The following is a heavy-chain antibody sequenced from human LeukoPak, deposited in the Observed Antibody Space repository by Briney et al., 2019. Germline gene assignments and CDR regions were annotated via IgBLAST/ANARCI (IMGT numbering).Heavy chain of an antibody. D-gene: IGHD5-24*01. CDR1: GGTFSSYA. Sequence: ASVKVSCKASGGTFSSYAISWVRQAPGQGLEWMGVIIPIFGTANYAQKFQGRVTITTDESTSTAYMELSSLRSEDTAVYYCARDTLGMDGYNNIDYWGQGTLVTVSS. J-gene: IGHJ4*02. V-gene: IGHV1-69*05. CDR2: IIPIFGTA. CDR3: ARDTLGMDGYNNIDY.